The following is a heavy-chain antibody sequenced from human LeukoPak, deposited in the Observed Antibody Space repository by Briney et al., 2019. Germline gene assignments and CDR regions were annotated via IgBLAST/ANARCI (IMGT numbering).Heavy chain of an antibody. Sequence: PGGSLRLSCAASGFTFSSYAMSWVRQAPGKGLEWVSAISGSGGSTYYADFVKGRFTISRDNSRNTLYLQMNSLRAEDTAVYYCAKSIFQIAVAYDYWGQGTLVTVSS. CDR1: GFTFSSYA. V-gene: IGHV3-23*01. CDR3: AKSIFQIAVAYDY. D-gene: IGHD6-19*01. CDR2: ISGSGGST. J-gene: IGHJ4*02.